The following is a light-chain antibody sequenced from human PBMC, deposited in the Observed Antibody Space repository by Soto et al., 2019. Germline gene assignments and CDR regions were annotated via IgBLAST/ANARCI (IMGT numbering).Light chain of an antibody. V-gene: IGKV1-39*01. Sequence: DIQMTQSPSTLSACVGDRVTITCRASQSISTYLNWYQQKPGKAPNLLIFAASTLQSGVPSRFSGSGSGTDFTLTIRSLQPEDFATYYCQQSYTAPLTFGGGTKVDIK. CDR2: AAS. CDR1: QSISTY. J-gene: IGKJ4*01. CDR3: QQSYTAPLT.